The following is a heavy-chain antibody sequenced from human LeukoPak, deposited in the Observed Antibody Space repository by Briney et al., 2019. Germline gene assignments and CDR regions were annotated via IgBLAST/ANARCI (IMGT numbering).Heavy chain of an antibody. CDR2: INHSGST. J-gene: IGHJ4*02. D-gene: IGHD3-22*01. Sequence: SETLSLTCAVYGGSFSGYYWSWTRQPPGKGLEWIGEINHSGSTNYNPSLKSRVTISVDTSKNQFSLKLSSVTAADTAVYYCARGPKGRTYYYDSSGYRVWGQGTLVTVSS. V-gene: IGHV4-34*01. CDR1: GGSFSGYY. CDR3: ARGPKGRTYYYDSSGYRV.